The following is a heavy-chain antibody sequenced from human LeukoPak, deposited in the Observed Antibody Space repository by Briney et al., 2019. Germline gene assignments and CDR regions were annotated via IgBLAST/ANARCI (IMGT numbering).Heavy chain of an antibody. CDR1: GGSISSSSYY. CDR2: IYYSGST. J-gene: IGHJ5*02. D-gene: IGHD3-16*01. V-gene: IGHV4-39*01. Sequence: PSETLSLTCTVSGGSISSSSYYWGWIRQPPGKGLEWIGSIYYSGSTYYNPSLKSRVTISVDTSKNQFSLKLSSVTAADTAVYYCARKRLRLGELQSWGQGTLVTISS. CDR3: ARKRLRLGELQS.